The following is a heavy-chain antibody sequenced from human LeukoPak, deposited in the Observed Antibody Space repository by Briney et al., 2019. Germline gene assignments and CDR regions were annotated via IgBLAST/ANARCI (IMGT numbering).Heavy chain of an antibody. CDR3: ARDSPYGDYVLDY. Sequence: GGSLRLSCAASGFTFSSYGMHWVRQAPGKGLEWVAFIRYDGSNKYYTDSVRGRFTISRDNSKNTVDLHMDFLRADETAVYYCARDSPYGDYVLDYWGQGTLVTVSS. V-gene: IGHV3-30*02. CDR1: GFTFSSYG. D-gene: IGHD4-17*01. J-gene: IGHJ4*02. CDR2: IRYDGSNK.